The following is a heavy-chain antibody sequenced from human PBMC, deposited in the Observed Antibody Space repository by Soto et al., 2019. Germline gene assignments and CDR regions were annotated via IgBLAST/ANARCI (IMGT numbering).Heavy chain of an antibody. CDR1: GFTFSRYV. CDR2: ISKDGNSK. Sequence: QVQLVESGGGVVQPGRSLRVSCAASGFTFSRYVMHWVRQAPGKGLEWVAVISKDGNSKHYADSVNGRFTISRDNPKNTLYLHMSSLRAEDTAVYYCAGSYCGDDCALDYWGQGPLVTVYS. J-gene: IGHJ4*02. V-gene: IGHV3-30-3*01. D-gene: IGHD2-21*02. CDR3: AGSYCGDDCALDY.